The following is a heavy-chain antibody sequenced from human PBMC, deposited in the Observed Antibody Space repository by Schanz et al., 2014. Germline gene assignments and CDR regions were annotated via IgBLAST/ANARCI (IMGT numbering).Heavy chain of an antibody. V-gene: IGHV3-23*01. J-gene: IGHJ4*02. CDR2: INTGVNT. D-gene: IGHD1-26*01. CDR3: ARNRGG. CDR1: GFTFSSYA. Sequence: EVQLLESGGGLVQPGGSLRLSCAASGFTFSSYAMSWVRQAPGKGLEWVSAINTGVNTYYADSVRGRFTMSRDNSKNTLYLQMTSLRAEDTAVYYCARNRGGRGQGTLXTVSS.